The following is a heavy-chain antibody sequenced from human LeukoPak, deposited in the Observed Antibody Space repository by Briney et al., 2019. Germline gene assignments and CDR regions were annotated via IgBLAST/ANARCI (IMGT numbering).Heavy chain of an antibody. Sequence: GESLKISCEGSGYSFTSYWIGWVRQMPGKGLEWMGLIYPGDSATRYSPSLQGLVTISVDKSITTAYLQWSSLKASDTAMYYCAKRRAVAGQYYFDYWGQGTLVTVSS. CDR3: AKRRAVAGQYYFDY. D-gene: IGHD6-19*01. CDR1: GYSFTSYW. J-gene: IGHJ4*02. CDR2: IYPGDSAT. V-gene: IGHV5-51*01.